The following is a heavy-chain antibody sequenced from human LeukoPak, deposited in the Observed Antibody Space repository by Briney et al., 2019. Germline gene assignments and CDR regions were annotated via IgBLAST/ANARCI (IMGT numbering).Heavy chain of an antibody. CDR3: AKDIVVVPAAIDY. CDR1: GFTFSSYA. D-gene: IGHD2-2*01. Sequence: GGSLRLSCAASGFTFSSYAMSWVRQAPGKGLEWVSAISGSGGSTYYADSVKGRFTISRDNFKNTLYLQMNSLRAEDTAVYYCAKDIVVVPAAIDYWGQGTLVTVSS. V-gene: IGHV3-23*01. J-gene: IGHJ4*02. CDR2: ISGSGGST.